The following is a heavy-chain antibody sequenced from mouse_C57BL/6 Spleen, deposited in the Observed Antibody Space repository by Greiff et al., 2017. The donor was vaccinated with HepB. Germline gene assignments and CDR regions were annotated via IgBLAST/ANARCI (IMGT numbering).Heavy chain of an antibody. D-gene: IGHD1-1*02. CDR3: AGGDYGSWFAY. CDR2: IDPSDSYT. J-gene: IGHJ3*01. Sequence: QVQLKQPGAELVKPGASVKLSCKASGYTFTSYWMQWVKQRPGQGLEWIGEIDPSDSYTNYNQKFRGKATLTVDTSSSTAYMQLSSLTSEDSAVYYCAGGDYGSWFAYWGQGTLVTVSA. CDR1: GYTFTSYW. V-gene: IGHV1-50*01.